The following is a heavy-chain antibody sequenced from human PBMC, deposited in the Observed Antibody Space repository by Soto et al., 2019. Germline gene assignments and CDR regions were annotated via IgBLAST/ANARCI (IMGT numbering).Heavy chain of an antibody. CDR3: ARKSYDSSDYFDY. V-gene: IGHV4-39*01. D-gene: IGHD3-22*01. J-gene: IGHJ4*02. Sequence: SETLSLTCAVSGDSSGSTLYFWGWIRQPPGKGLEWIGSISHSGSSYYNPSLNSRVTISADTSRIHLSLKLISVTAADTAVYYCARKSYDSSDYFDYWAQGTLVTVS. CDR1: GDSSGSTLYF. CDR2: ISHSGSS.